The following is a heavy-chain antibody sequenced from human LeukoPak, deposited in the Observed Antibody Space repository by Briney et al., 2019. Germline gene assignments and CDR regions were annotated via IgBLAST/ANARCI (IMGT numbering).Heavy chain of an antibody. CDR2: ISSSSTYI. V-gene: IGHV3-21*01. Sequence: GGSLRLSCAASGFTFSSYSMNWVRQAPGERLEWVSSISSSSTYIYYADSVKGRFTISRDDAKNSLFLQMHSLRAEDTAVYYCARDVDYYDSSGYYDAAYYFDYWGQGTLVTVSS. CDR1: GFTFSSYS. D-gene: IGHD3-22*01. J-gene: IGHJ4*02. CDR3: ARDVDYYDSSGYYDAAYYFDY.